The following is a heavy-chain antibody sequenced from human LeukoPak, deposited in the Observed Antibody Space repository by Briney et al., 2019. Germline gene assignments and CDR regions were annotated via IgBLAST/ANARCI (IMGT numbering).Heavy chain of an antibody. J-gene: IGHJ4*02. CDR3: ATGGGLAVAHS. CDR1: GGSISGSHNY. Sequence: PSETLSLTCTVSGGSISGSHNYWSWICQPPGKGLEWIGSIQYSGSTFYNPSFKSRATISVDTSNNHFSLRLSSVTAADTAIHYCATGGGLAVAHSWGQGILVTVSS. CDR2: IQYSGST. V-gene: IGHV4-39*02. D-gene: IGHD6-19*01.